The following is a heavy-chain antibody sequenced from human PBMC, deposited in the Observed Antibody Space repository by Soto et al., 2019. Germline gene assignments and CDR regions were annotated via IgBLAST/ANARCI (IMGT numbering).Heavy chain of an antibody. V-gene: IGHV3-21*01. CDR3: ARSFSTEVY. CDR2: ISGSSSYI. Sequence: EVQLVESGGGLVKPGGSLRLSCAASGFSFSTYGMNWVRQAPGKGLEWVSSISGSSSYIYYADSVKGRFTISRDNAKNSLYLQMNSRRAEDTAVYYCARSFSTEVYWGQGTLVTVSS. CDR1: GFSFSTYG. D-gene: IGHD1-26*01. J-gene: IGHJ4*02.